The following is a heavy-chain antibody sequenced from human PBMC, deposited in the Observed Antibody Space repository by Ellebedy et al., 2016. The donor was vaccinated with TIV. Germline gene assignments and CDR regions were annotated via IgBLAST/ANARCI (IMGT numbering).Heavy chain of an antibody. J-gene: IGHJ5*02. CDR3: ARGRGINGTTHHFGFDP. D-gene: IGHD1-14*01. V-gene: IGHV4-61*02. CDR2: IYTTGGV. CDR1: GGSIRSGRFY. Sequence: SETLSLXCSVSGGSIRSGRFYWNWIRQPAGKGLEWLGRIYTTGGVDYNPSLKGRITMSIDTSKNQLSLRLTSVTAADTAVYYCARGRGINGTTHHFGFDPWGQGTLVTVSS.